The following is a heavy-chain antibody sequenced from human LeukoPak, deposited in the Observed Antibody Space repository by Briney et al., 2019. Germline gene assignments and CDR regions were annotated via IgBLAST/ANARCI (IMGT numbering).Heavy chain of an antibody. CDR1: GFTFNSYG. CDR3: TKSITGTRYYFDY. V-gene: IGHV3-30*04. D-gene: IGHD1-20*01. J-gene: IGHJ4*02. Sequence: GGSLRLSCVTSGFTFNSYGFYWVRQAPGKGLEWVAVISYDGSKRYYADSVKGRFTISRDNSKNTLYLQMNSLRAEDTAVYYCTKSITGTRYYFDYWGQGTLVTVSS. CDR2: ISYDGSKR.